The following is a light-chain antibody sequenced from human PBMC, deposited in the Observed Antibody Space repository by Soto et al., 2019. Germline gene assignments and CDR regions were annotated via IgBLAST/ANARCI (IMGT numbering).Light chain of an antibody. CDR2: KAS. J-gene: IGKJ1*01. CDR3: QHYNSYSEA. CDR1: QSIGSW. Sequence: DTQMTQSPSTLSASVGDRVTITCRASQSIGSWLAWYQQKPGKAPKLLIYKASTLKSGVPSRFSGSGSGTESTLTISSLQPDDFATYYCQHYNSYSEAFGQGTKVDI. V-gene: IGKV1-5*03.